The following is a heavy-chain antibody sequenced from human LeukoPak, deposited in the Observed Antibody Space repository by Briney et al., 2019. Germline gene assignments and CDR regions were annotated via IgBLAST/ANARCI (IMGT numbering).Heavy chain of an antibody. D-gene: IGHD3-10*01. CDR2: ISSSSSYI. CDR1: GFTFSSYS. V-gene: IGHV3-21*01. J-gene: IGHJ6*03. Sequence: PGGSLRLSCGASGFTFSSYSMNWVRQAPGKGLEWVSSISSSSSYIYYADPVKGRFTISRDNAKNSLYLQMNSLRAEDTAVYYCGSDKLLRFGEDYYMDVWGKGTTVTVSS. CDR3: GSDKLLRFGEDYYMDV.